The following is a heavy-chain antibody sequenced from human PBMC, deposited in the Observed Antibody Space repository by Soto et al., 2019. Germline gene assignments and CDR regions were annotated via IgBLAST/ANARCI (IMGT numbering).Heavy chain of an antibody. CDR2: IYYSGST. Sequence: QVQLQESGPGLVKPSQTLSLTCTVSGGSISSGGYYWSWIRQHPGKGLEWIGYIYYSGSTYYNPSLKRRVTISVDTSKNQFSLKLSSVTAADTAVYYCARGRSYCSGGSCYSVDYYYYGMDVWGQGTTVTVSS. CDR3: ARGRSYCSGGSCYSVDYYYYGMDV. CDR1: GGSISSGGYY. D-gene: IGHD2-15*01. V-gene: IGHV4-31*03. J-gene: IGHJ6*02.